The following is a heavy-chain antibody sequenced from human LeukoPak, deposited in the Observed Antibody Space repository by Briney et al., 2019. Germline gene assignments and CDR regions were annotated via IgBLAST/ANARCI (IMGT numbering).Heavy chain of an antibody. CDR2: IYYSGST. D-gene: IGHD3-3*01. Sequence: SETLSLTCTVSGGSISSSSYYWGWIRQPPGKGLEWIGSIYYSGSTYYNPSLKSRVTISVDTSKNQFSLKLSSVTAADTAVYYCARGGSDFWSGYQAWGKNWFDPWGQGTLVTVSS. J-gene: IGHJ5*02. V-gene: IGHV4-39*07. CDR3: ARGGSDFWSGYQAWGKNWFDP. CDR1: GGSISSSSYY.